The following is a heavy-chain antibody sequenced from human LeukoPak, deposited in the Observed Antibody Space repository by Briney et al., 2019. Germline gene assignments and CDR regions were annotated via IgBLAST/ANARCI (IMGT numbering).Heavy chain of an antibody. CDR3: ARIGTRSGYFDY. D-gene: IGHD1-1*01. CDR2: INHSGST. Sequence: SETLSLTCAVYGGSFSGYYWSWIRQPPGKGLEWIGEINHSGSTYYNPSLKSRVTISVDRSKNQFSLKLSSVTAADTAVYYCARIGTRSGYFDYWGQGTLVTVSS. CDR1: GGSFSGYY. V-gene: IGHV4-34*01. J-gene: IGHJ4*02.